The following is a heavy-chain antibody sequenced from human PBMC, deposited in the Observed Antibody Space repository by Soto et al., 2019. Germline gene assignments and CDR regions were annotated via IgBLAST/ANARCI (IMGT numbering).Heavy chain of an antibody. CDR3: ARGGYYDSSGYSAGGGMDV. CDR2: IIPILGTA. Sequence: ASVKVSCKASGGTFSSYAISWVRQAPGQGLEWMGGIIPILGTANYAQKFQGRVTITADESTSTAYMELSSLRSEDTAVYYCARGGYYDSSGYSAGGGMDVWGQGTTVTVSS. J-gene: IGHJ6*02. V-gene: IGHV1-69*13. CDR1: GGTFSSYA. D-gene: IGHD3-22*01.